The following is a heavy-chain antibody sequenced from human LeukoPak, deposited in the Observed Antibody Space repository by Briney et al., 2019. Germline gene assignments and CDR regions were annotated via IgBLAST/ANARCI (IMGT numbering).Heavy chain of an antibody. CDR2: SKNKGQSFLT. Sequence: SGGSLRLSCAAPGFIFSDHYMDWVRQAPGKGLEWVARSKNKGQSFLTEYAASVKGRFIILRDDSRNSVFLQMNSLKTEDTAVYYCARDKYSSGWYGDAFDIWGQGTMVTVSS. V-gene: IGHV3-72*01. CDR3: ARDKYSSGWYGDAFDI. J-gene: IGHJ3*02. CDR1: GFIFSDHY. D-gene: IGHD6-19*01.